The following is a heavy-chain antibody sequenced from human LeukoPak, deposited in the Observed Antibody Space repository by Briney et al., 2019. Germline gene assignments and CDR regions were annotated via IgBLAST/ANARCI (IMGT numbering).Heavy chain of an antibody. CDR3: AKSPGSYYRPYPPHFDY. J-gene: IGHJ4*02. CDR2: ISGSGGST. D-gene: IGHD3-10*01. V-gene: IGHV3-23*01. CDR1: GFTFSSYA. Sequence: SGGSLRLSCAASGFTFSSYAMSWVRQAPGKGLEWVSAISGSGGSTYYADSVKGRFTISRDNSKNTLYLQMNSLRAEDTAVYYCAKSPGSYYRPYPPHFDYWGQGTLVTVSS.